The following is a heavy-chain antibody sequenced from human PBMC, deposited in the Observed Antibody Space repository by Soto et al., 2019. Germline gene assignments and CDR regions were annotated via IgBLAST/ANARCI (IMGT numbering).Heavy chain of an antibody. D-gene: IGHD2-15*01. J-gene: IGHJ5*02. Sequence: QVQLVQSGAEVKKPGASVKVSCKASGYTFTDYYIHWVRQAPGQGLEWMGWINPNSGGTNYAQKFQGRVTMTRDTSISTAYMELSRLISDDTAVYYCARGDVRVVASFDPWGQGAPVTVSS. CDR1: GYTFTDYY. V-gene: IGHV1-2*02. CDR3: ARGDVRVVASFDP. CDR2: INPNSGGT.